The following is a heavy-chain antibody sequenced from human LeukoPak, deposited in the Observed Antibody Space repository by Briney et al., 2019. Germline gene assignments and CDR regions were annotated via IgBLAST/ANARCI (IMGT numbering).Heavy chain of an antibody. CDR3: ARDYAGGSLGSVLED. D-gene: IGHD3-16*01. Sequence: GGSLRLSCTVSGFTVSSNSMSWVRQAPGKGLEWVSFIYSDNTHYSDSVKGRFTISRDNTKKSLYLQMNSLRPEDTAVYYCARDYAGGSLGSVLEDWGQGTVVTVSS. CDR1: GFTVSSNS. V-gene: IGHV3-53*01. J-gene: IGHJ4*02. CDR2: IYSDNT.